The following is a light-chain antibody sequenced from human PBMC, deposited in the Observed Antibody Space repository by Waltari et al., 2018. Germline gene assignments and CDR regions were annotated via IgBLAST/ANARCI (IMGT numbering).Light chain of an antibody. J-gene: IGLJ3*02. CDR1: SSNIGSDT. Sequence: QSVLTQPPSASGAPGQRVTISCSGSSSNIGSDTVKWYQQLPGTAPKLLLYNNERRPSWVPDRFSGSKSGTSASLAISGLQSEDEADYYCVTWDESLNGPVFGGGTKLTVL. CDR3: VTWDESLNGPV. V-gene: IGLV1-44*01. CDR2: NNE.